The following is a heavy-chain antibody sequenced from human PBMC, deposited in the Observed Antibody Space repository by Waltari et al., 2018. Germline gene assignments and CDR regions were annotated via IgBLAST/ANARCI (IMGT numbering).Heavy chain of an antibody. CDR3: AREYYYDSSGYGLPDY. CDR2: INPSGGST. D-gene: IGHD3-22*01. J-gene: IGHJ4*02. Sequence: QVQLVQSGAEVKKPGASVKVSCKASGYTFTSYYMHWVRQAPGQGLEWMGIINPSGGSTSYAQKCQGRVTRTRDTSTSTGYMELSSLRSEDTAVYYCAREYYYDSSGYGLPDYWGQGTLVTVSS. V-gene: IGHV1-46*01. CDR1: GYTFTSYY.